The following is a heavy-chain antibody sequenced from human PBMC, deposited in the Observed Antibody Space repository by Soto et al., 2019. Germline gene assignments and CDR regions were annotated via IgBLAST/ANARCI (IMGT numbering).Heavy chain of an antibody. CDR3: ARGRGVWGSYHYNWFDP. V-gene: IGHV4-39*07. CDR1: GDSITSSGHY. J-gene: IGHJ5*02. D-gene: IGHD3-16*02. Sequence: SETLSLTCPVSGDSITSSGHYWGWIRQPPGKGLESIANINHSGSTNYNPSLKSRVTISVDTSKNQFSLKLSSVTAADTAVYYCARGRGVWGSYHYNWFDPWGQGTLVTVSS. CDR2: INHSGST.